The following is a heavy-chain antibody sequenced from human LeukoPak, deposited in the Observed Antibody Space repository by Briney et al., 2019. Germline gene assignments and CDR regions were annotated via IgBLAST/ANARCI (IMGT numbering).Heavy chain of an antibody. J-gene: IGHJ4*02. V-gene: IGHV5-51*01. Sequence: GGSLKISCKGSGFSFTTHWIAWVRQMPGKGLEWMGSIYPGDSDARYCPSFQGQVTISADKSISTAYLQWSSLRASDTAMYYCARRLYSGDSMTAFDYWGQGTLVTVSS. D-gene: IGHD1-26*01. CDR2: IYPGDSDA. CDR3: ARRLYSGDSMTAFDY. CDR1: GFSFTTHW.